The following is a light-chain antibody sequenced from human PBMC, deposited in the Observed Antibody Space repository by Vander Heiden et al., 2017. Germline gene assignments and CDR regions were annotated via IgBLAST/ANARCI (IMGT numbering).Light chain of an antibody. V-gene: IGKV3-15*01. J-gene: IGKJ4*01. CDR3: QQYNNWPLT. CDR2: GAS. CDR1: QSVSSN. Sequence: EIVMTQSPVTLSVSPGERATLSCRASQSVSSNLAWYQQKPGQAPRVLIYGASTRATGIPARFSGSGSGTEFTLTISSLQSEDFAVYYCQQYNNWPLTFGGGTKVEIE.